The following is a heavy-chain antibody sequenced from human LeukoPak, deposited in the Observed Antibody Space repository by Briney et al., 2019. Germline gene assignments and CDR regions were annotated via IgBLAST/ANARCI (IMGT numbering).Heavy chain of an antibody. V-gene: IGHV3-30*02. CDR2: IRYDGSDK. D-gene: IGHD3-3*01. J-gene: IGHJ4*02. Sequence: GGSLRLSXAASGFTFSNYGMHWVCQPPGKGLEWVAFIRYDGSDKYYADSVKGRFTISRDNSKNTLYIQMNSLRVEDTAMYYCAKGQLFGDYWGQGTLVTVSS. CDR1: GFTFSNYG. CDR3: AKGQLFGDY.